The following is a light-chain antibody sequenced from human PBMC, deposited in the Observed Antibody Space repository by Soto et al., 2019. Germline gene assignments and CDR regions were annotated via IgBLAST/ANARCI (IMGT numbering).Light chain of an antibody. CDR2: EVS. J-gene: IGLJ1*01. CDR1: SSDVGGYKY. V-gene: IGLV2-14*01. Sequence: QSVLTQPASVSGSPGQSITISCTGTSSDVGGYKYVSWYQQHPGNAPKLMIYEVSNRPSGVSIRFSGSKSGNTASLTISGLQGEDEADYYCSSYTSSSLEVFGTGTKVTVL. CDR3: SSYTSSSLEV.